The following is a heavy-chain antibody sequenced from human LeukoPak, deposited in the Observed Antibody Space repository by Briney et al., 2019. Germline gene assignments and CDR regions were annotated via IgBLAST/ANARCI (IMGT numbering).Heavy chain of an antibody. J-gene: IGHJ3*01. Sequence: ETLSLTCTVSGGSISSSSYYWGWIRQPPGKGLEWVSYISFSSATIHYADSVKGRFTISRDNAKNSLYLQLNSLRAEDTALYYCARDTHYYGSGSPAFDLWGRGTMVTVSS. CDR3: ARDTHYYGSGSPAFDL. V-gene: IGHV3-48*01. D-gene: IGHD3-10*01. CDR2: ISFSSATI. CDR1: GGSISSSS.